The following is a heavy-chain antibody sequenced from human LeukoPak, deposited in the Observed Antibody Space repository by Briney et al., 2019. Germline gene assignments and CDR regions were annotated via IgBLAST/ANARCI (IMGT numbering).Heavy chain of an antibody. D-gene: IGHD1-26*01. CDR2: ISGSGGST. CDR3: AKENLVGATSY. V-gene: IGHV3-23*01. CDR1: GFTFSSYS. Sequence: GGSLRLSCAASGFTFSSYSMNWVRQAPGEGLEWVSAISGSGGSTYYADSVKGRFTISRDNSKNTLYLQMNSLRAEDTAVYYCAKENLVGATSYWGQGTLVTVSS. J-gene: IGHJ4*02.